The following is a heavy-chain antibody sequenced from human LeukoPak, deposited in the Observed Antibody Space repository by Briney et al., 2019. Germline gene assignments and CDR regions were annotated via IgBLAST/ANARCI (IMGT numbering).Heavy chain of an antibody. CDR2: ISGSGGST. V-gene: IGHV3-23*01. CDR1: GFTFSSYS. J-gene: IGHJ6*02. CDR3: AKDSSKLYYYYGMDV. Sequence: GGSLRLSCAASGFTFSSYSMSWVRQAPGKGLEWVTAISGSGGSTYYADSVKGRFTISRDNSKNTLYLQMNSLRAEDTAVYYCAKDSSKLYYYYGMDVWGQGTTVTVSS. D-gene: IGHD6-13*01.